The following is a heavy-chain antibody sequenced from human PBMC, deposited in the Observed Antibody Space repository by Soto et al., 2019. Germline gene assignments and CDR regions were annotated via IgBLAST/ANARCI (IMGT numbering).Heavy chain of an antibody. V-gene: IGHV5-51*01. CDR3: ARLRGTGGTGYRYFDG. CDR1: GNSLRSDW. Sequence: PGESLKISCKGSGNSLRSDWVGWVRQMPGRGLEWMGLISPLDSDTKYSPSFEGQVTILADKSTSTAYLQWCSLKASDSPTYYCARLRGTGGTGYRYFDGWGRGTLFTVSS. CDR2: ISPLDSDT. D-gene: IGHD3-16*02. J-gene: IGHJ2*01.